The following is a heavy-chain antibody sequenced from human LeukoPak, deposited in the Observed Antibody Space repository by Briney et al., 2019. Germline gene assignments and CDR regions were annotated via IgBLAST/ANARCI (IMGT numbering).Heavy chain of an antibody. Sequence: GGSLRLSCAASGFTFSNAWMSWVRQAPGKGLEWVGRIRSKTDGGTTNYAAPVKGRLTISRDDSTNTLYLHMNSLKTDDTAVYYCTTDYGHGTWGQGTLVTVSS. CDR3: TTDYGHGT. J-gene: IGHJ5*02. CDR2: IRSKTDGGTT. CDR1: GFTFSNAW. D-gene: IGHD1-1*01. V-gene: IGHV3-15*01.